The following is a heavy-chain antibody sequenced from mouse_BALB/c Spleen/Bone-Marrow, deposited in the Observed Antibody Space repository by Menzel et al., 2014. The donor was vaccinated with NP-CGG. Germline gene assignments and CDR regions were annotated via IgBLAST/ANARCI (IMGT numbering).Heavy chain of an antibody. CDR2: IDPANGHT. CDR3: AVYGYAMDY. V-gene: IGHV14-3*02. Sequence: EVQLQQSGAELVKPGASVKLSCTASGFNIKDTYMYWVKQRPEQGLEWIGRIDPANGHTIYDPKFQGKATITADTSSNTAYLQLSSLTSEDTAVCYCAVYGYAMDYWGQGTSVTVSS. D-gene: IGHD1-1*01. CDR1: GFNIKDTY. J-gene: IGHJ4*01.